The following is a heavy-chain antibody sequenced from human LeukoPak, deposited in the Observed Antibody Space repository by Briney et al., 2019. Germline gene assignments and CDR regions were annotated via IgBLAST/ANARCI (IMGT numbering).Heavy chain of an antibody. CDR2: IIPIFGTA. CDR1: GGTFSSYA. CDR3: ASLSSDYSNYFSPSDYYYGMDV. J-gene: IGHJ6*02. Sequence: LVKVSCKASGGTFSSYAISWVRQAPGQGLEWMGGIIPIFGTANYAQKFQGRVTITADESTSTAYMELSSLRSEDTAVYYCASLSSDYSNYFSPSDYYYGMDVWGQGTTVTVSS. V-gene: IGHV1-69*13. D-gene: IGHD4-11*01.